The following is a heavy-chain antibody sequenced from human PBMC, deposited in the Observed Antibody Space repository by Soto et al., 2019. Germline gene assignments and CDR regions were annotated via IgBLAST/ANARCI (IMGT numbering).Heavy chain of an antibody. D-gene: IGHD6-19*01. J-gene: IGHJ5*02. CDR2: IIPIFGTA. V-gene: IGHV1-69*12. CDR1: GGTFSSYA. Sequence: QVQLVQSGAEVKKPGSSVKVSCKASGGTFSSYAISWVRQAPGQGLEWMGGIIPIFGTANYAQKFQGRVTITADESTSTDYMELRSLRSEDTAVYYCAREYIAVAGSHNWFDPWGQGTLVTVSS. CDR3: AREYIAVAGSHNWFDP.